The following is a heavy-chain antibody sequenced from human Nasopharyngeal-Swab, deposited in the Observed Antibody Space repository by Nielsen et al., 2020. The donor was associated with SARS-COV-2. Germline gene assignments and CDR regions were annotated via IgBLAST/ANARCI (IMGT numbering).Heavy chain of an antibody. Sequence: GESLQISCAASGFTFSDYYMSWIRQAPGKGLEWVSYISSSGSTIYYADCVKGRFTISRDNAKNSLYLQMNSLRAEDTAVYYCAREGRYYDYVWGSYRPGGFDYWGQGTLVTVSS. CDR1: GFTFSDYY. CDR2: ISSSGSTI. CDR3: AREGRYYDYVWGSYRPGGFDY. D-gene: IGHD3-16*02. J-gene: IGHJ4*02. V-gene: IGHV3-11*01.